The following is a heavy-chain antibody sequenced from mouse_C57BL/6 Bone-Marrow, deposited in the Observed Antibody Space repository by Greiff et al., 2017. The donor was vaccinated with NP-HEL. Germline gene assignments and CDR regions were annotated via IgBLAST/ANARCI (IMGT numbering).Heavy chain of an antibody. J-gene: IGHJ4*01. CDR3: SEDSAVYYCAYGSRRGDYAMDY. Sequence: QVHVKQSGPELARPWASVKISCQAFYTFSRRVHFAIRDTNYWMQWVKQRPGQGLEWIGAIYPGKGDTSYNQKFKGKATLTADKASSTAYMQLSSLTSEDSAVYYCAYGSRRGDYAMDYWGQGTSVTVSS. CDR1: YTFSRRVH. D-gene: IGHD1-1*01. V-gene: IGHV1-87*01. CDR2: GQGLEWIG.